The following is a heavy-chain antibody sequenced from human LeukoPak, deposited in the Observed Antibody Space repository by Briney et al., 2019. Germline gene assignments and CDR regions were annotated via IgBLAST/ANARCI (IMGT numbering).Heavy chain of an antibody. J-gene: IGHJ4*02. CDR2: IRGSGDTA. D-gene: IGHD6-6*01. CDR3: AKVTWESRPPDCNS. V-gene: IGHV3-23*01. CDR1: GFTFSSHS. Sequence: GGSLRLSCAASGFTFSSHSMAWVRQAPGKGLEWVSAIRGSGDTALYADSVKGRFTISRDNFKNIVYLEMNSLRAEDTATYYCAKVTWESRPPDCNSWGPGTLVTVSS.